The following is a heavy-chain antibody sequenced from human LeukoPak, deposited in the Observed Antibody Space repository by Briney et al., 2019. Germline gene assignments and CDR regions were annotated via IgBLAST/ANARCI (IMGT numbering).Heavy chain of an antibody. CDR1: GGSISSSSSY. V-gene: IGHV4-61*05. Sequence: SETLSLTCTVSGGSISSSSSYWAWIRQPPGKGLDWIGYIYYSGSTNYNPSLKSRVTISVDTSKNQFSLKLSSVTAADTAVYYCARVPCSGGSCYSEFWFDPWGQGTLVTVSS. CDR3: ARVPCSGGSCYSEFWFDP. J-gene: IGHJ5*02. D-gene: IGHD2-15*01. CDR2: IYYSGST.